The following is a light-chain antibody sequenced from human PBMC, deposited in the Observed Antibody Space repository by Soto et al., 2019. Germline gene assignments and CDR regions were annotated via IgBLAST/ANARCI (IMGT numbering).Light chain of an antibody. Sequence: QSVLTQPPSASGTPGQRVTISCSGSSSNIESNSVNWYQQLPGAAPKLLIYTNNQRPSGVPDRFSGSRSGTSASLAISGLQSEDEADYYCASWDVSLTGVIFGGGTQLTVL. CDR1: SSNIESNS. CDR2: TNN. J-gene: IGLJ2*01. V-gene: IGLV1-44*01. CDR3: ASWDVSLTGVI.